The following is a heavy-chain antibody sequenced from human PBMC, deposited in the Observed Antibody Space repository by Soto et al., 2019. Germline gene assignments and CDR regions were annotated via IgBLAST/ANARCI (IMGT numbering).Heavy chain of an antibody. J-gene: IGHJ4*02. V-gene: IGHV1-24*01. Sequence: ASVKVSCKVSGYTLTELSMHWVRQAPGKGLEWMGGFDPEDGETIYAQKFQGRVTMTEDTSTDTAYMELSSLRSEDTAVYYCVTTAAYCGGDCYLPRFDYWGQGTLVTVSS. CDR3: VTTAAYCGGDCYLPRFDY. CDR1: GYTLTELS. D-gene: IGHD2-21*02. CDR2: FDPEDGET.